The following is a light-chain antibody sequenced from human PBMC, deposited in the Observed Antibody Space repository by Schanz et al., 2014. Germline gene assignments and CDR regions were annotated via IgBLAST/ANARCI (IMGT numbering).Light chain of an antibody. V-gene: IGKV1-5*03. Sequence: DIQMTQSPSTLSTSVGERVTITCRASRNIGTWLAWYQQKPGKAPNLLIYRASILESGIPSRFSGSGSGTEFTLIISSLQPDDFATYYCQQYNNYPRTYGQGTKVEIK. CDR1: RNIGTW. CDR2: RAS. CDR3: QQYNNYPRT. J-gene: IGKJ1*01.